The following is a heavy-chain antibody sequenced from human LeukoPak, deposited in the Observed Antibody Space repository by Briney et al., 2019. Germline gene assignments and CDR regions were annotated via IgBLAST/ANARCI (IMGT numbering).Heavy chain of an antibody. J-gene: IGHJ4*02. CDR3: VRGYHSFDL. CDR1: GFIFSDHY. D-gene: IGHD2-2*01. Sequence: GGPLRLSWAASGFIFSDHYMDWVGKLPGKGLEWVGRSTNKATSYTTKYAASVQGRFTISRDESKSSLFLQMNSLKAEDTAVYYCVRGYHSFDLWGQGTLVTVSS. V-gene: IGHV3-72*01. CDR2: STNKATSYTT.